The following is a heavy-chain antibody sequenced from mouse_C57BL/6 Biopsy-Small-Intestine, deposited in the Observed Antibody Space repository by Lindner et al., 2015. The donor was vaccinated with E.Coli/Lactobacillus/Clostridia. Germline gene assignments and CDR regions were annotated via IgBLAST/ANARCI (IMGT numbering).Heavy chain of an antibody. D-gene: IGHD3-3*01. V-gene: IGHV1-42*01. J-gene: IGHJ3*01. CDR2: INPSTGGT. CDR1: GYSFTGYY. Sequence: VQLQESGPELVKPGASVKIPCKASGYSFTGYYMNWMKQSPEKSLEWIGEINPSTGGTTYNQKFKAKATLTVDKSSSTAYMQLKSLTSEDSAVYYCARQEGPWFAYWGQGTLVTVSA. CDR3: ARQEGPWFAY.